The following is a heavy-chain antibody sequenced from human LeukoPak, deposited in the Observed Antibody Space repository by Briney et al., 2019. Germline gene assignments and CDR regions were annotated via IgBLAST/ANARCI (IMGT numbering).Heavy chain of an antibody. D-gene: IGHD4-17*01. J-gene: IGHJ4*02. CDR3: AKDLSPYGDYGDY. V-gene: IGHV3-33*06. Sequence: GGSLRLSCAASGFTFSSYGMHWVRQAPGKGLEWVAVIWYDGSNKYYADSVKGRFTISRDNSKNTLYLQMNSLRAEDTAVYYCAKDLSPYGDYGDYWGQGTLVTVSS. CDR1: GFTFSSYG. CDR2: IWYDGSNK.